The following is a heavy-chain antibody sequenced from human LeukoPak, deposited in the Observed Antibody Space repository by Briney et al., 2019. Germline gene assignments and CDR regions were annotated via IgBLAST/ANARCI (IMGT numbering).Heavy chain of an antibody. CDR3: VRHLSDITSCPNY. CDR1: GYIFTTYW. J-gene: IGHJ4*02. Sequence: GESLKISCRGSGYIFTTYWIGWVRQMPGKGLEWMGIIYPGDSETRYSPSFQGQVSISADKSISTAYLQWSSLKASDTAIYYCVRHLSDITSCPNYWGPGTLVTVAS. D-gene: IGHD2-2*01. CDR2: IYPGDSET. V-gene: IGHV5-51*01.